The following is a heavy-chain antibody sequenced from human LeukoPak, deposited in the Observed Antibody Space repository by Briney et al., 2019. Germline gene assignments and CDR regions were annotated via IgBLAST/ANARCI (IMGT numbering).Heavy chain of an antibody. D-gene: IGHD6-13*01. CDR2: INPNSGGT. J-gene: IGHJ4*02. Sequence: ASVKVSCKASGYTFTGYYIHWVRQAPGQGLEWMGHINPNSGGTNYAQKFQGRVTMTRDTSINTAYMELSSLRSDDTAVYYCARDHLAAAGSGGWGQGTLVTVYS. CDR1: GYTFTGYY. CDR3: ARDHLAAAGSGG. V-gene: IGHV1-2*06.